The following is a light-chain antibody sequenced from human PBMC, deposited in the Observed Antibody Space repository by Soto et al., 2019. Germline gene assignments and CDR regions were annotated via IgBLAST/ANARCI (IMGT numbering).Light chain of an antibody. Sequence: QSVLTQPPSVSGAPGQRVTISCTGSSSNIGAGYDVHWYQQLPGTAPKLLIYGNSHRPSGVPDRFSGSKSGTSASLAITGLRAEDEADDYCQSYDRSLSGYVVFGGGTKVTVL. CDR1: SSNIGAGYD. CDR2: GNS. J-gene: IGLJ2*01. CDR3: QSYDRSLSGYVV. V-gene: IGLV1-40*01.